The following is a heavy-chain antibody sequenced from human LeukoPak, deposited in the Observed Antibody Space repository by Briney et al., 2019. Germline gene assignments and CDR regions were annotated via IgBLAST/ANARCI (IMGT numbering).Heavy chain of an antibody. CDR1: GGSIRSSYYY. CDR3: ARLSCNGEKCYPNFDY. D-gene: IGHD2-15*01. CDR2: IFYTGST. J-gene: IGHJ4*02. Sequence: PSETLSLTCTVSGGSIRSSYYYWGWIRQPPGQGLEWIANIFYTGSTYYNPSLKSRVTISVDTSRNQFSLNLTSVTSADTAMYYCARLSCNGEKCYPNFDYWGQGTLVTVSS. V-gene: IGHV4-39*01.